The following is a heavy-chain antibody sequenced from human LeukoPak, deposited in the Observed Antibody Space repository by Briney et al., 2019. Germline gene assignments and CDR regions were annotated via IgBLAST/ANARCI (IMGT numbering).Heavy chain of an antibody. J-gene: IGHJ5*01. D-gene: IGHD3-10*01. CDR1: GFTFSSYS. Sequence: GGSLRLSCAASGFTFSSYSMNWVRQAPGKGLEWVSCISSSSSYIYYADSVKGRSTISRDNFKNTLYLQMNDLRVEDTALYYCVNSGFDPWGQGTLVTVSS. CDR3: VNSGFDP. V-gene: IGHV3-21*01. CDR2: ISSSSSYI.